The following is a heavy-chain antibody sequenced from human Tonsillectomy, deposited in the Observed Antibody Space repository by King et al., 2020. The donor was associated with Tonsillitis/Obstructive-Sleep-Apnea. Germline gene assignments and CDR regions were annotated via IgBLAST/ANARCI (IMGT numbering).Heavy chain of an antibody. Sequence: VQLVESGGGLVQPGGSLRLSCAASGFTFSSFAMSWVRQAPGKGLEWVSGISGSGGSTYYADSVKGRFTISRDNSKNTLYLQMNSLRAEETAVYYCAKFAGYYDICGYYSPFYFDQWGQGTLVTVSS. D-gene: IGHD3-22*01. CDR1: GFTFSSFA. CDR3: AKFAGYYDICGYYSPFYFDQ. V-gene: IGHV3-23*04. CDR2: ISGSGGST. J-gene: IGHJ4*02.